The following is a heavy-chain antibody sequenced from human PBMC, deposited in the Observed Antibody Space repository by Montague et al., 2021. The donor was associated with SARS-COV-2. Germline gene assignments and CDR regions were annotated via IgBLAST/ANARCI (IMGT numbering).Heavy chain of an antibody. CDR3: TTGEGVYGWRYYFDY. CDR2: VDNGGHT. CDR1: GDSIRSNY. Sequence: SETLSLTCTVSGDSIRSNYWSWSRQCPGQRLEWMGYVDNGGHTDYSLSLRSRVTISLETAERQFSLRLNSVTEADTAVYDCTTGEGVYGWRYYFDYWGQGTRVTVS. D-gene: IGHD6-19*01. J-gene: IGHJ4*02. V-gene: IGHV4-4*08.